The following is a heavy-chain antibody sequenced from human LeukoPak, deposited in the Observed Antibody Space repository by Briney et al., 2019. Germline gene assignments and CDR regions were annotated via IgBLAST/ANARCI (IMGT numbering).Heavy chain of an antibody. CDR2: IYHSGST. D-gene: IGHD3-10*01. J-gene: IGHJ4*02. CDR3: ARVYGSGSYYKDYFDY. V-gene: IGHV4-4*02. Sequence: SGTLSLTCAVSGGSISSSNWWSWVRQPPGKGLEWIGEIYHSGSTNYNPSLKSRVTISVDKSKNQFSLKLSSVTAADTAVYYCARVYGSGSYYKDYFDYWGQGTLVTVSS. CDR1: GGSISSSNW.